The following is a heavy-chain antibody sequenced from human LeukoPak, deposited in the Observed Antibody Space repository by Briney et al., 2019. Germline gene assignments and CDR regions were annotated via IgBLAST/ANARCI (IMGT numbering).Heavy chain of an antibody. CDR3: ARRLNFDY. Sequence: GGSLRLSCAASGFPFSSYWMNWVRQAPGKGLEWVAKIKQDGSEKYYVDSVKGRFTISRDNAKNSLYLQMNSLRAEDTAVYYCARRLNFDYWGQGTLVTVSS. D-gene: IGHD6-25*01. V-gene: IGHV3-7*01. CDR1: GFPFSSYW. J-gene: IGHJ4*02. CDR2: IKQDGSEK.